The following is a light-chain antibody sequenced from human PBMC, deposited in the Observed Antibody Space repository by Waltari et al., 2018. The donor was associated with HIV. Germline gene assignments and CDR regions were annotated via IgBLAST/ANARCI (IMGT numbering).Light chain of an antibody. CDR3: SSYAGSNNFV. V-gene: IGLV2-8*01. J-gene: IGLJ1*01. Sequence: QSALTQAPSASGSPGQSVTISCTGTSSDVGGYNSVSWYQQNPGKAPKLMIYEVSKRPSGVPDRFSGSKSGNTASLTVSGLQAEDEADYYCSSYAGSNNFVFGTGTKVTVL. CDR1: SSDVGGYNS. CDR2: EVS.